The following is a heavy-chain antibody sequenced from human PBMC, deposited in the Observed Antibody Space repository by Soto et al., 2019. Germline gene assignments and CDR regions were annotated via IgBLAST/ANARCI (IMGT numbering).Heavy chain of an antibody. CDR1: GGSINNNGYF. CDR3: ARGPSGDKVDY. J-gene: IGHJ4*02. D-gene: IGHD1-26*01. Sequence: QVQLQESGPGVVEPSQTLSLTCTVSGGSINNNGYFWRWIRQPPGSGLEWIGHIYNSGSTYSHPSLKSRLTISVDTSKNQFSRKLSSVTAADTAVYYCARGPSGDKVDYWGQGTLVTVSS. V-gene: IGHV4-30-4*01. CDR2: IYNSGST.